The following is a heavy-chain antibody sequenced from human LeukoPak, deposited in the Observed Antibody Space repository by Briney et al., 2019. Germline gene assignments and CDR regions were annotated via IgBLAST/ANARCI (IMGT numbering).Heavy chain of an antibody. Sequence: PSETLSLTCTVSGDSISGFYWSWIRQPPGKGLERIGYIYYSGSTDYNPSLKSRVTISVDTSKNQFSLRLSSVTTADTAVYYCAREVVAAIGSFDYWGQGTLVTVSS. CDR1: GDSISGFY. J-gene: IGHJ4*02. D-gene: IGHD2-15*01. CDR2: IYYSGST. CDR3: AREVVAAIGSFDY. V-gene: IGHV4-59*01.